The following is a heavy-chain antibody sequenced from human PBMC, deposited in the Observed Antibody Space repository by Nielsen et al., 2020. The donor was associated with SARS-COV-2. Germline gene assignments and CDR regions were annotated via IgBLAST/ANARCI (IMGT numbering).Heavy chain of an antibody. CDR3: AKPLNKYYDYVWGSYRSDY. D-gene: IGHD3-16*02. CDR2: ISYDGSNK. J-gene: IGHJ4*02. Sequence: WIRQPPGKGLEWVAVISYDGSNKYYADSVKGRFTISRDNSKNTLYLQMNSLRAEDTAVYYCAKPLNKYYDYVWGSYRSDYWGQGTLVTVSS. V-gene: IGHV3-33*05.